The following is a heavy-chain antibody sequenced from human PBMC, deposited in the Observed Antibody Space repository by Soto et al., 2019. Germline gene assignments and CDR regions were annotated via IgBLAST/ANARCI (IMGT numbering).Heavy chain of an antibody. J-gene: IGHJ4*02. CDR3: ARLTYDFWSGYYIHYFDY. Sequence: ASVKVSCKVSGYTLTELSMHWVRQAPGKGLEWMGGFDPEDGETIYAQKLQGRVTMTEDTSTDTAYMELSSLRSEDTAVYYCARLTYDFWSGYYIHYFDYWGQGTLVTVSS. D-gene: IGHD3-3*01. CDR2: FDPEDGET. CDR1: GYTLTELS. V-gene: IGHV1-24*01.